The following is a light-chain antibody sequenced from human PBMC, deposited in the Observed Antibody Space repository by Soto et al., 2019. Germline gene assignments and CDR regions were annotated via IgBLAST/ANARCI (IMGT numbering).Light chain of an antibody. J-gene: IGKJ1*01. CDR3: QQYNPSSRT. Sequence: DIQMTQPPSTLSAFVGDRVTITCRASQSISTWLAWYQQKPGKVPKLLIFKASSLQSGVPSRFSGSGSGTDFTLTISSLQPDDFATYYCQQYNPSSRTFGQGTKVDIK. CDR1: QSISTW. CDR2: KAS. V-gene: IGKV1-5*03.